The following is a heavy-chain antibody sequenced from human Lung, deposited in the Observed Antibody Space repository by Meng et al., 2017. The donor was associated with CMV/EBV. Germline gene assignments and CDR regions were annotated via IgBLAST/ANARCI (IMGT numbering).Heavy chain of an antibody. CDR1: GFTLGRYW. CDR2: INEDGSRT. CDR3: ARDWSGSDDY. J-gene: IGHJ4*02. V-gene: IGHV3-74*01. D-gene: IGHD1-26*01. Sequence: LSCAASGFTLGRYWMHWVRQAPGKGLVWVSRINEDGSRTDYADSVKGRFTISRDNAKNTLYLQMNSLRAEDTAVYYCARDWSGSDDYWGQGTLVTVSS.